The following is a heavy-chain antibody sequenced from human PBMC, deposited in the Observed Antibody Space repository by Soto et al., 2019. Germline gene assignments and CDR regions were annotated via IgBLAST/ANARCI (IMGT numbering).Heavy chain of an antibody. D-gene: IGHD2-15*01. Sequence: PSETLSLTCAVSGDSIRNGQWWSWVRQTPGKGLEWIGEIHESGTTNYNPSLKTRVTISVDKSKNQFSLMVNSVTAADTGVYYCARHYVNIGYCLHPWGQGTPVTVS. CDR1: GDSIRNGQW. CDR3: ARHYVNIGYCLHP. J-gene: IGHJ5*02. V-gene: IGHV4-4*02. CDR2: IHESGTT.